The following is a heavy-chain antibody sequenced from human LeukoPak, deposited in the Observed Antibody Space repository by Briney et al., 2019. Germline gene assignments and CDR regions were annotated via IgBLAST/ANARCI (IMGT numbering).Heavy chain of an antibody. D-gene: IGHD6-13*01. CDR3: ATRAASSSSWLGDWFDP. CDR1: GGTFSSYA. J-gene: IGHJ5*02. Sequence: SVKVSCKASGGTFSSYAISWVRQAPGQGLEWMGRIIPILGIANYAQKFQGRVTITTDKSTSTAYMELSSLRSEDTAVYYGATRAASSSSWLGDWFDPWGQGTLVTVSS. CDR2: IIPILGIA. V-gene: IGHV1-69*04.